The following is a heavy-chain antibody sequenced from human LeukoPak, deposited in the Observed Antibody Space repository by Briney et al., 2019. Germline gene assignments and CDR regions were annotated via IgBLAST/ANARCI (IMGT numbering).Heavy chain of an antibody. CDR3: AKGAGYCSGGSCYPGYYYYYMDV. Sequence: GGSLRLSCAASGFTFDDYTMHWVRQAPGKGLEWVSLISWDGGSTYYADSVKGRFTISRDNSKNSLYLQMNSLRTEDTALYYCAKGAGYCSGGSCYPGYYYYYMDVWGKGTTVTVSS. J-gene: IGHJ6*03. CDR2: ISWDGGST. CDR1: GFTFDDYT. D-gene: IGHD2-15*01. V-gene: IGHV3-43*01.